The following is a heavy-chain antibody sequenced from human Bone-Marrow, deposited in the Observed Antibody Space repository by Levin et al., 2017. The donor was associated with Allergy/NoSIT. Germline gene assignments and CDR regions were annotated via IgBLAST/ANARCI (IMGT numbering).Heavy chain of an antibody. Sequence: GGSLRLSCVASGFNLRTYRMHWVRQAPGKGLVWVSEIHYDGTTTNYAHSVKGRFTISRDIAHNTLYLQMNSLRVEDTAVYYCTRERLQLKSESGWFDPWGHGTLVTVSS. CDR1: GFNLRTYR. CDR3: TRERLQLKSESGWFDP. CDR2: IHYDGTTT. V-gene: IGHV3-74*01. D-gene: IGHD1-1*01. J-gene: IGHJ5*02.